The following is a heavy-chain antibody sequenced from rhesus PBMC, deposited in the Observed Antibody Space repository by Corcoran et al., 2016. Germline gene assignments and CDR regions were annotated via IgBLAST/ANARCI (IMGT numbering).Heavy chain of an antibody. CDR3: ARTVTTFFYGLDS. J-gene: IGHJ6*01. CDR2: IYGSGGGP. Sequence: QVQLQESGPGLVKPSETLSLTCAVSGGSISDDYYWSWIRQPPGKGLEWIGYIYGSGGGPNYNPSLKNRVTISIDTSKNQFSLKLSSVTAADTAVYYCARTVTTFFYGLDSWGQGVVVTVSS. V-gene: IGHV4-106*01. CDR1: GGSISDDYY. D-gene: IGHD4-23*01.